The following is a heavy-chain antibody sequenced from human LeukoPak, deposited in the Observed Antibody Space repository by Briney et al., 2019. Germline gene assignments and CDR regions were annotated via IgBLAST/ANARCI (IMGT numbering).Heavy chain of an antibody. V-gene: IGHV5-51*01. CDR3: ARGVGAFSSGDSSYFDY. D-gene: IGHD2-21*02. Sequence: GESLKISFKGSGYRFTSYWIGWGRPMPGKGLEGMGIIYPGESDTRYSPSFQGQVTISADKSISTAYLQWSSLKASDTAMYYCARGVGAFSSGDSSYFDYWGQGTLVTVSS. J-gene: IGHJ4*02. CDR2: IYPGESDT. CDR1: GYRFTSYW.